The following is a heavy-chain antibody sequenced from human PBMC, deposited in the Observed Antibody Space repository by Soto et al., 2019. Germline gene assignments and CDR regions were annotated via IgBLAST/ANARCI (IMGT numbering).Heavy chain of an antibody. CDR3: ARDQDIVVVPAAPGNY. J-gene: IGHJ4*02. V-gene: IGHV1-18*01. CDR1: GYTFTSYG. D-gene: IGHD2-2*01. CDR2: ISAYNGNT. Sequence: ASVKVSCKASGYTFTSYGISWVRQASGQGLEWMGWISAYNGNTNYAQKLQGRVTMTTDTSTSAAYMELRSLRSDDTAVYYCARDQDIVVVPAAPGNYWGQGTLVTVSS.